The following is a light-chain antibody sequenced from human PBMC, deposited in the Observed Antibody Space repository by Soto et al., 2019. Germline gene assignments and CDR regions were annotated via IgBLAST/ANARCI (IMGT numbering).Light chain of an antibody. CDR1: SGDVGRFNY. CDR2: DVS. J-gene: IGLJ1*01. Sequence: QSALTQPASVSGSPGQSITISCTGTSGDVGRFNYVSWYQQHPGKAPEVMIYDVSNRPSGVSNRFSGSKSGNTASLTISGLQAEDEADYYCSSYTGSTTRYVFGAGTKVTVL. CDR3: SSYTGSTTRYV. V-gene: IGLV2-14*01.